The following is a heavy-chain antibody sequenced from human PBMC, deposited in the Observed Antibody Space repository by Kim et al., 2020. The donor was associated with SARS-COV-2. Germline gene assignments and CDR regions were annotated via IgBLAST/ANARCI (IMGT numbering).Heavy chain of an antibody. CDR1: GGSISSYY. D-gene: IGHD4-17*01. CDR3: ARENTVTTRGMDV. J-gene: IGHJ6*02. CDR2: THTSGNT. V-gene: IGHV4-4*07. Sequence: SETLSLTCNVSGGSISSYYWSWIRQPAGNGLEWIWRTHTSGNTNYNPSLKSRVTMSVDTSMNQFSLKLSSVTAADTAVYYCARENTVTTRGMDVWGQGTTHTVSS.